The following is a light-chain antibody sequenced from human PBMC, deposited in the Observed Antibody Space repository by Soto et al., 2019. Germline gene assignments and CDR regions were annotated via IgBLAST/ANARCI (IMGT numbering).Light chain of an antibody. CDR2: DVT. CDR1: SSDVGGYDH. CDR3: SSYTNKDTLL. J-gene: IGLJ3*02. V-gene: IGLV2-14*03. Sequence: QSALTQPASVSGSPGQSITISCTGTSSDVGGYDHVSWYQQHPGKAPKLIIYDVTVRPSGISRRFSGSKSDNTASLAVSGLKPEDEADYYCSSYTNKDTLLFGGGTKLTVL.